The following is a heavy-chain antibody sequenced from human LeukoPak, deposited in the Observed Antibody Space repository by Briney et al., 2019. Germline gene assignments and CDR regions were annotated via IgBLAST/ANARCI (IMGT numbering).Heavy chain of an antibody. V-gene: IGHV4-31*03. CDR1: GGSISSGGHY. D-gene: IGHD3-3*01. CDR3: ARDEAIFGAGYYYGMDV. CDR2: INYSGST. J-gene: IGHJ6*02. Sequence: SETLSLTCTVSGGSISSGGHYWSWIRQHPGEGLEWIGYINYSGSTYYNPSLKSRVTISVDTSQNQFSLKLSSVTAADTAVYYCARDEAIFGAGYYYGMDVWGQGTTVTVSS.